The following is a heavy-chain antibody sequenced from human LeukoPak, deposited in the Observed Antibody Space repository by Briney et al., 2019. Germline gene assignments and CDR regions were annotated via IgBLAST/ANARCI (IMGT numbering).Heavy chain of an antibody. CDR1: GGSFSGYY. D-gene: IGHD3-3*01. CDR3: ADRGDFLGAFDI. Sequence: SETLSLTCAVYGGSFSGYYWSWIRQPPGKGLEWIGEINHSGSTNYNPSLKSRVTISVDMSKNQFSLKLSSVTAADTAVYYCADRGDFLGAFDIWGQGTMVTVSS. V-gene: IGHV4-34*01. CDR2: INHSGST. J-gene: IGHJ3*02.